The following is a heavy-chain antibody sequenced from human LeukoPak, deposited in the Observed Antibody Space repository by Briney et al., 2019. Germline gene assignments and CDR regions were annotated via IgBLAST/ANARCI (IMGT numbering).Heavy chain of an antibody. CDR3: ARDWRDGYSF. Sequence: GGSLRLSCAASGFTFSSYAMSWVRQAPGKGLEWVSSISSSSSYIYYADSVKGRFTISRDNAKNSLYLQMNSLRAEDTAVYYCARDWRDGYSFWGQGALVTVSS. V-gene: IGHV3-21*01. CDR2: ISSSSSYI. J-gene: IGHJ4*02. D-gene: IGHD5-24*01. CDR1: GFTFSSYA.